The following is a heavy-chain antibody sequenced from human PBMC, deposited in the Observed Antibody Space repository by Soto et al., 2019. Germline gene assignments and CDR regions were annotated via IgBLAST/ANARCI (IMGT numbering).Heavy chain of an antibody. CDR1: GDSMSRHY. CDR2: ISSTGST. Sequence: PSETLSLTCTVSGDSMSRHYWSWLRQPPGKGLEWIGYISSTGSTHYNTSLRSRVTISPDTSKKQFSLNLNSVTAADTALYYCARNTGWYFHDSWGQGTLVTVSS. D-gene: IGHD6-19*01. V-gene: IGHV4-59*11. CDR3: ARNTGWYFHDS. J-gene: IGHJ5*01.